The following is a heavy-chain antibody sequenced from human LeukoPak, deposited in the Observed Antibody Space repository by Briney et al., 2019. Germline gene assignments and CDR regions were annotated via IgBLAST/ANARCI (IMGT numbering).Heavy chain of an antibody. V-gene: IGHV3-21*01. CDR3: ARAPWSDSSGYWFDY. CDR2: ISSSSSYI. D-gene: IGHD3-22*01. J-gene: IGHJ4*02. CDR1: GFTFSSYS. Sequence: GGSLRLSCAASGFTFSSYSMNWVRQAPGKGLEWVSSISSSSSYIYYADSVKGRFTISRDNSKNTLYLQMNSLRAEDTAVYYCARAPWSDSSGYWFDYWGQGTLVTVSS.